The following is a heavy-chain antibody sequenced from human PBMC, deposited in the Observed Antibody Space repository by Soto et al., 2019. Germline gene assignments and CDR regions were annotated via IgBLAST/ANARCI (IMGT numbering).Heavy chain of an antibody. V-gene: IGHV3-33*01. J-gene: IGHJ6*02. CDR1: GFTFSSYG. CDR2: IWYDGSNK. CDR3: ARRPEMSYYYYYGMDV. Sequence: GGSLRLXCAASGFTFSSYGMHWVRQDPGKGLEWVAVIWYDGSNKYYADSVKGRFTISRDNSKNTLYLQMNSLRAEDTAVYYCARRPEMSYYYYYGMDVWGQGTTVTVSS.